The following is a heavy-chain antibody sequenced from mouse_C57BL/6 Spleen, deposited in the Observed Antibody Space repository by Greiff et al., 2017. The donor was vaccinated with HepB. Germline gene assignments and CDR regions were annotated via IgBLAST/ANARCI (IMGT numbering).Heavy chain of an antibody. V-gene: IGHV1-69*01. CDR1: GYTFTSYW. CDR2: IDPSDSYT. CDR3: ARYDGYYYFDY. D-gene: IGHD2-3*01. J-gene: IGHJ2*01. Sequence: QVQLQQSGAELVMPGASVKLSCKASGYTFTSYWMHWVKQRPGQGLEWIGEIDPSDSYTNYNQKFKGKSTLTVDKSSSTAYMQLSSLTSEDSAVYYCARYDGYYYFDYWGQGTTLTVSS.